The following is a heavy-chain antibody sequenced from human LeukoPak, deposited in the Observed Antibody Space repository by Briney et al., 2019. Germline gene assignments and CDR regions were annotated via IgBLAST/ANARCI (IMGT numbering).Heavy chain of an antibody. CDR3: ARLGYCSSASCYYGMDV. J-gene: IGHJ6*02. D-gene: IGHD2-2*01. Sequence: GESLKIPCKGSGYTFTSHWIGWVRQMPGKGLEWMGIIYPGDSDTRYSPSFQGQVTISADKSISTAYLQWSSLKASDTAIYYCARLGYCSSASCYYGMDVWGQGTTVTVSS. CDR1: GYTFTSHW. CDR2: IYPGDSDT. V-gene: IGHV5-51*01.